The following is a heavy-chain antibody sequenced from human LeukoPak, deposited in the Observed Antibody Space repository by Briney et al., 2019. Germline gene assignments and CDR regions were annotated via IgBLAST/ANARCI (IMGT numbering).Heavy chain of an antibody. V-gene: IGHV3-21*01. CDR1: GFTFSSYS. J-gene: IGHJ5*02. Sequence: GGSLRLSCAASGFTFSSYSMNWVRQAPGKGLEWVSSISSSSSYIYYADSVKGRFTISRDNAKNSLYLQMNSLRAEDTAVYYCARGIGHYYDILTGYPNNWFDPWGQGTLVTVSS. CDR3: ARGIGHYYDILTGYPNNWFDP. CDR2: ISSSSSYI. D-gene: IGHD3-9*01.